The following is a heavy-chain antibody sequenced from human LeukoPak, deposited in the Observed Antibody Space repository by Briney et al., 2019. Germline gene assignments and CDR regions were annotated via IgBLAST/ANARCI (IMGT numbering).Heavy chain of an antibody. CDR3: ARINSGYDTTYFDY. Sequence: ASVTVSCKASGYTFTSYGISWVRQAPGQGLEWMGWISAYNGNTNYAQKLQGRVTMTTDTSTSTAYMELRSLRSDDTAVYYCARINSGYDTTYFDYWGQGTLVTVSS. CDR2: ISAYNGNT. J-gene: IGHJ4*02. D-gene: IGHD5-12*01. V-gene: IGHV1-18*01. CDR1: GYTFTSYG.